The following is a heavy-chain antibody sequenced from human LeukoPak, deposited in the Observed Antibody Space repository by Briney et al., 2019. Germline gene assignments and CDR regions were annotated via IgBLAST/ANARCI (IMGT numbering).Heavy chain of an antibody. CDR1: GGSISSYY. V-gene: IGHV4-59*01. J-gene: IGHJ4*02. Sequence: SETLSLTCTVSGGSISSYYWSWIPQPPGKGLEWIGYIYYSGSTNYNPSLKSRVTISVDTSKNQFSLKLSSVTAADTAVYYCAREAYSSGWDFLDYWGQGTLVTVSS. CDR3: AREAYSSGWDFLDY. D-gene: IGHD6-19*01. CDR2: IYYSGST.